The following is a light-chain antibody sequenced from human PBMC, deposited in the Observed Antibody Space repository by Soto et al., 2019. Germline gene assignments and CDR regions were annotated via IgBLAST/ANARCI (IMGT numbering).Light chain of an antibody. Sequence: QSALTQPRSVSGSPGQSVTIACTGTSSDIGGNNFVSWYQQHPGKAPKLAIYDVKYRPSGVPDRFSGSKSGNTASLTISGLQAEDEADYYCCSYVGGYFWLFGGGTKLTVL. CDR3: CSYVGGYFWL. J-gene: IGLJ3*02. V-gene: IGLV2-11*01. CDR1: SSDIGGNNF. CDR2: DVK.